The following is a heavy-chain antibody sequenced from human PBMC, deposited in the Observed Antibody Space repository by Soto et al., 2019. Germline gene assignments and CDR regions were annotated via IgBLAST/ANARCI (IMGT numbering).Heavy chain of an antibody. D-gene: IGHD1-20*01. CDR1: GFTFSSYA. CDR2: ISGSGGST. Sequence: EVQLLESGGGLVQPGGSLRLSCAASGFTFSSYAMSWVRQAPGKGLEWVSAISGSGGSTYYADSVKGRFTISRDNSKNTLYRQMNSLRAEDTAVYYCAKGDRITGTRNWFDPWGQGTLVTVSS. CDR3: AKGDRITGTRNWFDP. J-gene: IGHJ5*02. V-gene: IGHV3-23*01.